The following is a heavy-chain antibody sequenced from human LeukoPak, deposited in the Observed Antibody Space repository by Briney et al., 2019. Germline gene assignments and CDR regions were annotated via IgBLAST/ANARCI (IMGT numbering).Heavy chain of an antibody. J-gene: IGHJ4*02. Sequence: PSQTLSLTCTVSGGSISSGSYYWSWIRQPAGKGLEWIGRIYTGGSTNYNPSLKSRVTISVDTSKNQFSLKLSSVTAADTAVYYCARAYSSSWYGGGFDYWGQGTLVTVSS. CDR3: ARAYSSSWYGGGFDY. V-gene: IGHV4-61*02. CDR1: GGSISSGSYY. D-gene: IGHD6-13*01. CDR2: IYTGGST.